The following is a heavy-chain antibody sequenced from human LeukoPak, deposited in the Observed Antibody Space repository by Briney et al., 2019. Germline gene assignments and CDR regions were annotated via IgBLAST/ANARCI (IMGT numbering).Heavy chain of an antibody. CDR1: GFTFSSYS. CDR2: ISSSSSYI. V-gene: IGHV3-21*01. D-gene: IGHD2-15*01. CDR3: ARDPISYRSGGSCYGGQGDY. Sequence: GGSLRLSCAASGFTFSSYSMNWVRQAPGKGLEWVSSISSSSSYIYYADSVKGRFTISRDNAKNSLCLQMNSLRAEDTAVYYCARDPISYRSGGSCYGGQGDYWGQGTLVTVSS. J-gene: IGHJ4*02.